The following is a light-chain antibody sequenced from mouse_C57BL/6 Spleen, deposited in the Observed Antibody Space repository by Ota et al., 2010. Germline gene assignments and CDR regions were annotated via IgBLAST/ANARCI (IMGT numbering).Light chain of an antibody. V-gene: IGKV10-94*01_Mus_spretus. CDR1: DHINNW. Sequence: DIQMTQSSSYLSVSLGGRVTITCKASDHINNWLAWYQQKPDGTVKLLIYYTSSLHSGVPSRFSGSGSGTDYSLTISNLEPEDIATYYCQQYSKLPWTFGGGTKLEIK. CDR3: QQYSKLPWT. CDR2: YTS. J-gene: IGKJ1*01.